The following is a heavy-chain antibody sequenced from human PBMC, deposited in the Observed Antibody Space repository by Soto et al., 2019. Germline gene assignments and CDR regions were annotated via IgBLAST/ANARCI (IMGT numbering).Heavy chain of an antibody. CDR1: GGSISSGGYS. Sequence: QLQLQESGSGLVKPSQTLSLTCAVSGGSISSGGYSWSWIRQPPGKGLEWIGYIYRSGSTYYNPSLKSRVTRSVDRSTSQFSLKLSSVTAADTAVYYCAAGGGLPRYYWGQGTLVTVSS. V-gene: IGHV4-30-2*01. CDR3: AAGGGLPRYY. J-gene: IGHJ4*02. CDR2: IYRSGST. D-gene: IGHD5-12*01.